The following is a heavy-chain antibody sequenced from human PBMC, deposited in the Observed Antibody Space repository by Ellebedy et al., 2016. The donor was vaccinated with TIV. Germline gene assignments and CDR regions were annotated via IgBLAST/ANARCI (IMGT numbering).Heavy chain of an antibody. D-gene: IGHD3-9*01. Sequence: GESLKISXAASGFTFSSYAMSWVRQAPGKGLEWVSAISGSGGSTYYADSVKGRFTISRDNSKNTLYLQMNSLRAEDTAVYYCAKSPSYYDRDIENWGQGTLVTVSS. CDR2: ISGSGGST. CDR3: AKSPSYYDRDIEN. CDR1: GFTFSSYA. J-gene: IGHJ4*02. V-gene: IGHV3-23*01.